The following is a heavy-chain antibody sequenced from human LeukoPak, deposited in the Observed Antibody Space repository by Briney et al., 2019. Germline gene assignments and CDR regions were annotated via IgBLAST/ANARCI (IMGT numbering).Heavy chain of an antibody. CDR1: GFTFSDYY. CDR2: ISSSGSTI. J-gene: IGHJ3*02. Sequence: GGSLRLSCAASGFTFSDYYMSWIRQAPGKGLEWVSCISSSGSTIYYADSVKGRFTISRDNAKNSLYLQMNSLRAEDTAVYYCARDPQRDGYHAFDIWGQGTMVTVSS. V-gene: IGHV3-11*01. D-gene: IGHD5-24*01. CDR3: ARDPQRDGYHAFDI.